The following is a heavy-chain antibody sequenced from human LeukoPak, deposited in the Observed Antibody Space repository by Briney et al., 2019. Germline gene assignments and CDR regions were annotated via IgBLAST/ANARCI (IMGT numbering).Heavy chain of an antibody. J-gene: IGHJ4*02. D-gene: IGHD3-10*01. V-gene: IGHV1-2*02. CDR3: ARRRRSVYYYDY. CDR2: INPNSGGT. Sequence: ASVKVSCKASGYTFTGYYMHWVRQAPGQGLEWMGWINPNSGGTNYAQKFQGRVTVTRDTSISTAYMELSRLRSDDTAVYYCARRRRSVYYYDYWGQGTLVTVSS. CDR1: GYTFTGYY.